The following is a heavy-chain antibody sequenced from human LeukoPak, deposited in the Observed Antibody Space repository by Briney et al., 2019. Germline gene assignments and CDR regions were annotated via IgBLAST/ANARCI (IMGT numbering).Heavy chain of an antibody. V-gene: IGHV1-2*02. CDR1: GYTFTGYY. CDR2: INPNSGGT. CDR3: ARVSNILTGNFDY. Sequence: GASVKVSCKASGYTFTGYYMHWVRQAPGQGLEWMGWINPNSGGTNYAQKFQGRVTMTRDMSTSTVYMELSSLRSEDTAVYYCARVSNILTGNFDYWGQGTLVTVSS. D-gene: IGHD3-9*01. J-gene: IGHJ4*02.